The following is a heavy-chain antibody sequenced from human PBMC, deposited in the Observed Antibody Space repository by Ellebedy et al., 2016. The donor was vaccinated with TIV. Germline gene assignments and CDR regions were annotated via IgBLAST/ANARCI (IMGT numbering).Heavy chain of an antibody. Sequence: GGSLRLSCAASGFTVSSNYMSWVRQAPGKGLEWVSVIYSGGSTYYADSVKGRFTISRENSKNTLYLQMTSLRAEDTALYYCARSSGDYDSSGYYPNWYFDLWGRGTLVTVSS. J-gene: IGHJ2*01. CDR1: GFTVSSNY. V-gene: IGHV3-66*01. CDR3: ARSSGDYDSSGYYPNWYFDL. D-gene: IGHD3-22*01. CDR2: IYSGGST.